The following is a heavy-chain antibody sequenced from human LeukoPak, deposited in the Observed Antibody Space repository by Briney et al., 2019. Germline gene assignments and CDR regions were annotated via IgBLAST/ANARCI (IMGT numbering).Heavy chain of an antibody. CDR2: IYPDDSDT. CDR1: GYSFTNYW. V-gene: IGHV5-51*01. CDR3: ARQHIVVVPAAISNWFDP. J-gene: IGHJ5*02. Sequence: VESLKISCQTSGYSFTNYWIAWVRQMPGKGLEWMGIIYPDDSDTRYSPSFQGQVTISADKSISTAYLQWSSLKASDTAMYYCARQHIVVVPAAISNWFDPWGQGTLVTVSS. D-gene: IGHD2-2*02.